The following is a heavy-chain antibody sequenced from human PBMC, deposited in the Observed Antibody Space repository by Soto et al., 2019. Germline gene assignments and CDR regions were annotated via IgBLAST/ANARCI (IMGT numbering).Heavy chain of an antibody. Sequence: QVQLVQSGAEVKKPGASVKVSCKPSGYTFTSYGITWVRQAPGQGLEWMGWISAYNGNTNYAQKFQGRVTMTTDTPTSPAYMELVSLVSDDTAVYYCASGWFGEFVYQFDYWGQGTLVTVSS. CDR3: ASGWFGEFVYQFDY. CDR1: GYTFTSYG. V-gene: IGHV1-18*01. CDR2: ISAYNGNT. D-gene: IGHD3-10*01. J-gene: IGHJ4*02.